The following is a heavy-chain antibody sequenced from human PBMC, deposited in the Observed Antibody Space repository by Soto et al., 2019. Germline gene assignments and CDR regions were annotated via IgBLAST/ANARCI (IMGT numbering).Heavy chain of an antibody. CDR2: ISYDGSNK. V-gene: IGHV3-30*18. CDR3: AKPPPVGYSYGPFDY. Sequence: QVQLVESGGGVVQPGRSLRLSCAASGFTFSSYGMHWVRQAPGKGLEWVAVISYDGSNKYYADSVKGRFTIARENSKNTVYLQMNSLRAEDTAVYYCAKPPPVGYSYGPFDYWGQGTLVTVSS. J-gene: IGHJ4*02. D-gene: IGHD5-18*01. CDR1: GFTFSSYG.